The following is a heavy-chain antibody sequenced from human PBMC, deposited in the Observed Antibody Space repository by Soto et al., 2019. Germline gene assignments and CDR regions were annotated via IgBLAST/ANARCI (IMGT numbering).Heavy chain of an antibody. CDR2: SRNKANSYTT. V-gene: IGHV3-72*01. Sequence: EVQLVESGGGLVQPGGSLRLSCAASGFTFSDHYIDWVRQAPGQGLEWVGRSRNKANSYTTEYGASVKGRFTISRDDSKNSVYLQMSSLKPEDTAVYYCARHLAYRGSDYWGQGTPVAVSS. CDR1: GFTFSDHY. CDR3: ARHLAYRGSDY. J-gene: IGHJ4*02. D-gene: IGHD5-12*01.